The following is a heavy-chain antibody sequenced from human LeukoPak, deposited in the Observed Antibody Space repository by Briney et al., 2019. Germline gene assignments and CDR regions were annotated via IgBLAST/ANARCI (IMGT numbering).Heavy chain of an antibody. V-gene: IGHV3-23*01. CDR1: GFTFSNSA. D-gene: IGHD6-19*01. CDR2: LCGSGITT. CDR3: AKGIYSSGWSYFDY. J-gene: IGHJ4*01. Sequence: GGSLRLSCAASGFTFSNSAMSWVRQAPGKGLEWVSTLCGSGITTYYADSVKGRFTISRDNSKNTLYLQMNSLRAEDTAVYYCAKGIYSSGWSYFDYWGHGTLVTVSS.